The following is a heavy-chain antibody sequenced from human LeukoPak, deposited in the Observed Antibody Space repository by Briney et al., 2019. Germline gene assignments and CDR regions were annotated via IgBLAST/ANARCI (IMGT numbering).Heavy chain of an antibody. Sequence: GGSLRLSCAASGFTVSSNYMSWVRQAPGKGLDWVSVIFSGGGRNYADSVKGRFTISRDNSKNTLYLQMNSLRAEDTAVYYCAGYYDTSGSHAFDIWGQGTMVTVSS. CDR2: IFSGGGR. D-gene: IGHD3-22*01. V-gene: IGHV3-53*01. J-gene: IGHJ3*02. CDR1: GFTVSSNY. CDR3: AGYYDTSGSHAFDI.